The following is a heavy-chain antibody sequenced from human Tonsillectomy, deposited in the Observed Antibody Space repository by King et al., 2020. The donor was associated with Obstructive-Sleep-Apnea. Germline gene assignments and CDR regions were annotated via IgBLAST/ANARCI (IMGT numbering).Heavy chain of an antibody. CDR1: GYTFTGYY. J-gene: IGHJ4*02. V-gene: IGHV1-2*02. D-gene: IGHD6-19*01. CDR2: INPSSGGT. Sequence: VQLVESGAEVKKPGASVKVSCKASGYTFTGYYMHWVRQAPGQGLEWRGSINPSSGGTRYAQKFQGRVTLTGDTSISTAYMEISSLRSDDTAVYYCAVQYSSGWYLDYWGQGTLVTVSS. CDR3: AVQYSSGWYLDY.